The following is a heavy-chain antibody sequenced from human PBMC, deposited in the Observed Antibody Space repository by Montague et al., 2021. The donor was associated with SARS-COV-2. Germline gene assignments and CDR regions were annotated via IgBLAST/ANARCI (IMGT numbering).Heavy chain of an antibody. CDR3: ARGQVTIFAVLIMLPAAGAIDV. D-gene: IGHD3-3*01. CDR2: INHSGSS. CDR1: EFSFRDYW. Sequence: LRLSCAASEFSFRDYWMTWVRQPPGKGLEWIGEINHSGSSNYNPSLKNRVTITVDKSKNQISLKLTSVTAADTATYYCARGQVTIFAVLIMLPAAGAIDVWGQGTTVTVSS. V-gene: IGHV4-34*01. J-gene: IGHJ3*01.